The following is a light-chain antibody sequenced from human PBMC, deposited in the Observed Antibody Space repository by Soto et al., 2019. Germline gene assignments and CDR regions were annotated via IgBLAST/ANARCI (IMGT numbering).Light chain of an antibody. V-gene: IGLV1-51*01. CDR3: ATWDTSLKGVV. CDR1: SSTIGTNY. Sequence: QSVLTQPPSVSAAPGQKVTISCSGSSSTIGTNYVSWYQHLPGTTPKLLISENDRRPSGIPDRFSGSKTGTSATLAITGLQTGDEAEYFCATWDTSLKGVVFGGGTKVTVL. CDR2: END. J-gene: IGLJ2*01.